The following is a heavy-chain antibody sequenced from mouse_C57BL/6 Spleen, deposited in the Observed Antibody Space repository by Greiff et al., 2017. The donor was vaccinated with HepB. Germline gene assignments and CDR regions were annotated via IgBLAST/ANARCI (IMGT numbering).Heavy chain of an antibody. Sequence: VKLQQSGAELVRPGTSVKVSCKASGYAFTNYLIEWVKQRPGQGLEWIGVINPGSGGTNYNEKFKGKATLTADKSSSTAYMQLSSLTSEDSAVYFCARRGDYHWYFDVWGTGTTVTVSS. D-gene: IGHD2-4*01. CDR2: INPGSGGT. CDR1: GYAFTNYL. J-gene: IGHJ1*03. V-gene: IGHV1-54*01. CDR3: ARRGDYHWYFDV.